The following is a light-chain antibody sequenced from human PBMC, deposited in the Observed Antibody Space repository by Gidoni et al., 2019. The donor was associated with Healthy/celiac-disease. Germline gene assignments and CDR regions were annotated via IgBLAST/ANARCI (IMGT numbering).Light chain of an antibody. CDR3: PQCELSST. J-gene: IGKJ4*01. CDR1: QSVRRSS. CDR2: GAS. Sequence: IVLKQSPGTRSLGTGERATLACRASQSVRRSSIVWYQQKPVQTPRLVIYGASSRATGIPVRFSGSGSGTDFTLTISSLVPLDFAVHYCPQCELSSTFGRGTRVEMK. V-gene: IGKV3-20*01.